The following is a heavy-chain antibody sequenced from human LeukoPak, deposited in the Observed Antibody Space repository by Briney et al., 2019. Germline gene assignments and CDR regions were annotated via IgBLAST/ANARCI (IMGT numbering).Heavy chain of an antibody. J-gene: IGHJ5*02. CDR1: GYSISSGYY. V-gene: IGHV4-38-2*01. CDR3: ARHTDYGDNWFDP. Sequence: KPSETLSLTCAVSGYSISSGYYWGWIRQPPGKGLEWIGSIYHSGSTYYNPSLKSRVTISVDTSKNQFSLKLSSVTAADTAVYYCARHTDYGDNWFDPWGQGTLVTVSS. D-gene: IGHD4-17*01. CDR2: IYHSGST.